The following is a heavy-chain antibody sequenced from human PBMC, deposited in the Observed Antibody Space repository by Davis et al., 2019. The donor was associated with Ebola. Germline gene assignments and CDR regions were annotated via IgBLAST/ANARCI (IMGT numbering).Heavy chain of an antibody. CDR3: ARDYLRAADY. Sequence: AASVKVSCKASGYTFTNYGITWVRQAPGQGLEWMGWINPHNGNTNYAQKLQGRVTMTTDTSTSTAYMELRSLRSDDTAVYYCARDYLRAADYWGQGTLVTVSS. V-gene: IGHV1-18*04. CDR2: INPHNGNT. D-gene: IGHD3-16*02. CDR1: GYTFTNYG. J-gene: IGHJ4*02.